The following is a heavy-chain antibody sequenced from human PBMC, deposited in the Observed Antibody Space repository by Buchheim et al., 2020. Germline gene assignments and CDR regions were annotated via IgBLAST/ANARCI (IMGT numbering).Heavy chain of an antibody. V-gene: IGHV3-23*01. D-gene: IGHD4-17*01. J-gene: IGHJ4*02. CDR3: ALTTVNNY. CDR1: GITLSNYP. Sequence: DVQLLDSGGGLVQPGGSLRLSCVASGITLSNYPMSWVRQAPGKGLEWVSSISTSGGSTYYSDSVKGRFTISRDNSKNTLYLQMNSLRADDTALYYCALTTVNNYWGQGTL. CDR2: ISTSGGST.